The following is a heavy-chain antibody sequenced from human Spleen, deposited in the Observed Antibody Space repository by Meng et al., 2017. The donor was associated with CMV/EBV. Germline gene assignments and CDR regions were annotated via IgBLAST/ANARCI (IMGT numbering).Heavy chain of an antibody. J-gene: IGHJ4*02. CDR3: ASRYCSSNSCQRMS. V-gene: IGHV4-30-4*08. Sequence: SETLSLTCTVSGGSISSSNYYWGWIHRPPGKGLEWIGYIYYSGTSYYNPSLKSRITMSVDTSKNQFSLKLTSATAADTAIYYCASRYCSSNSCQRMSWGQGTLVTVSS. CDR1: GGSISSSNYY. CDR2: IYYSGTS. D-gene: IGHD2-2*01.